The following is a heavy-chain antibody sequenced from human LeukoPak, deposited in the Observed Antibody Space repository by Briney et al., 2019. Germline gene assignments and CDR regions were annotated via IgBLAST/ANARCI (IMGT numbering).Heavy chain of an antibody. CDR1: GFTFSSYW. Sequence: GGSLRLSCAASGFTFSSYWMSWVRQAPGKGLEWVANIKHDGSEKYYVDSVKGRFTISRDNAKNSLYLQMNSLRAEDTAVYYCARFGYCSGGSCYYYFDYWGQGTLVTVSS. J-gene: IGHJ4*02. CDR3: ARFGYCSGGSCYYYFDY. CDR2: IKHDGSEK. D-gene: IGHD2-15*01. V-gene: IGHV3-7*01.